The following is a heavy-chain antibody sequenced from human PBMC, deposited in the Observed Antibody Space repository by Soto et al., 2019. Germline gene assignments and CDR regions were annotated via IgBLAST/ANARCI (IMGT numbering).Heavy chain of an antibody. CDR3: ARWQDYSDSSGYDDEH. CDR2: IYPSDSDT. J-gene: IGHJ4*02. V-gene: IGHV5-51*01. D-gene: IGHD3-22*01. CDR1: GYSFISYW. Sequence: PGESLKISCKGSGYSFISYWIGWARQMPGKGLEWMGIIYPSDSDTTYSPSFQGQVTISVDKSATTAYLQWSGLKASDTAMYYCARWQDYSDSSGYDDEHWGQGTLVTVSS.